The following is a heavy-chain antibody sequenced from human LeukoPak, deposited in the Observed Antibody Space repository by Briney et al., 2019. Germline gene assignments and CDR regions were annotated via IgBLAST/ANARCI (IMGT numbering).Heavy chain of an antibody. D-gene: IGHD3-10*02. J-gene: IGHJ6*02. Sequence: GGSLRLSCAASGFTFSSYAMNWVRQAPGKGLEWVSGISDSGGITYYADSVKGRFTISRDNSKNTMYLQMNSLRVEDTAVYYCAKASAVRGYYYYRMDVWGQGTTVTVSS. CDR3: AKASAVRGYYYYRMDV. V-gene: IGHV3-23*01. CDR2: ISDSGGIT. CDR1: GFTFSSYA.